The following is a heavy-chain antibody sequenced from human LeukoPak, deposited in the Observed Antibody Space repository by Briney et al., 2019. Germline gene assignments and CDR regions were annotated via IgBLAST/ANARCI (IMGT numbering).Heavy chain of an antibody. V-gene: IGHV3-23*01. CDR3: AKEIYGDSTGGRFQH. D-gene: IGHD4-17*01. J-gene: IGHJ1*01. CDR2: ISGSGGSR. Sequence: GGSLRLSCAASGFTFRSYAMSWVRQAPGKGLEWVSVISGSGGSRYYADSVKGRFTISRDNSKNTLFLQMNSLRAEDTAVYYCAKEIYGDSTGGRFQHWGQGTLVIVSS. CDR1: GFTFRSYA.